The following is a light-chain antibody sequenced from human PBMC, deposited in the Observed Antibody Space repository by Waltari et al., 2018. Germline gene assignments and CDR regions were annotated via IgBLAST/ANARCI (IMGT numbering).Light chain of an antibody. J-gene: IGLJ2*01. CDR2: DVS. CDR3: ASYTSSNTVI. CDR1: NSDIGRYNY. V-gene: IGLV2-14*03. Sequence: QSALTQPASVSGSAGQSIAISCSGTNSDIGRYNYVSWYQQHPGNAPRLLIYDVSRWPSGVSNRFIGSKSGITSSLAISGLQAEDEGDYFCASYTSSNTVIFGGGTRVTVL.